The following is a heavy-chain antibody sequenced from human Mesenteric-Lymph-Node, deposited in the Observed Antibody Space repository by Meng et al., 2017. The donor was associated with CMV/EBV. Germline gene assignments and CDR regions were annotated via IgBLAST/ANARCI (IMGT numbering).Heavy chain of an antibody. CDR3: ARDPCGGTSCYGWFDS. Sequence: GESLKISCAVSGFTFSSYSMNWVRQAPGKGLEWVAFISSSGSYMYYADSLKGRFTVSRDNAKNSLYLQMNSLRADDTAVYYCARDPCGGTSCYGWFDSWGQGTLVTVSS. CDR2: ISSSGSYM. J-gene: IGHJ5*01. D-gene: IGHD2-2*01. V-gene: IGHV3-21*01. CDR1: GFTFSSYS.